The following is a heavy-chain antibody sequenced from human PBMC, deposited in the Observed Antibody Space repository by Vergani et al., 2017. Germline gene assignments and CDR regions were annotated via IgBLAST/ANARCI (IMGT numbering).Heavy chain of an antibody. CDR3: AKDISYRLLRLRDIYYYYGMDV. Sequence: EVQPLESGGGLVQPGGSLRLSCAASGFTFSSYAMSWVRQAPGKGLEWVSAISGSGGSTYYADPVKGRFTISRDNSKNKLYLHMNRLRAEDTAVYYCAKDISYRLLRLRDIYYYYGMDVWGQGTTVTVSS. CDR2: ISGSGGST. V-gene: IGHV3-23*01. J-gene: IGHJ6*02. D-gene: IGHD5-12*01. CDR1: GFTFSSYA.